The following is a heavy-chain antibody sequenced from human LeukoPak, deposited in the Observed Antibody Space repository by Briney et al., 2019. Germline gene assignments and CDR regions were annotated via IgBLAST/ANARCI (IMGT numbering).Heavy chain of an antibody. CDR1: GGSISSYY. CDR3: AREYYGSGSYYVKYFDY. CDR2: IYYSGST. D-gene: IGHD3-10*01. Sequence: SETLSLTCTVSGGSISSYYWSWIRQPPGKGLEWFGYIYYSGSTNYNPSLKSRVTISVDTSKNQFSLKLSSVTAADTAVYYCAREYYGSGSYYVKYFDYWGQGTLVTVSS. J-gene: IGHJ4*02. V-gene: IGHV4-59*01.